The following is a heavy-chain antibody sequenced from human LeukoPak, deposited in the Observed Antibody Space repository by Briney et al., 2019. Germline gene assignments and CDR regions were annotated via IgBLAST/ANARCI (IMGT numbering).Heavy chain of an antibody. CDR3: ARDFRIYYGSGSYGSRFDP. V-gene: IGHV3-21*01. Sequence: GGSLRLSCAASGFTFNDYGMNWVRQAPGEGLEWVSSISSSGVYIYYADSLKGRFTISRDNAKNSLYLQMNSLRAEDTAIYFCARDFRIYYGSGSYGSRFDPWGQGTLVTVSS. D-gene: IGHD3-10*01. CDR2: ISSSGVYI. J-gene: IGHJ5*02. CDR1: GFTFNDYG.